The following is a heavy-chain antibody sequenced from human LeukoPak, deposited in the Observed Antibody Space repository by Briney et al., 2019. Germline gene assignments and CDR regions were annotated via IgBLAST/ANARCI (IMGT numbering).Heavy chain of an antibody. V-gene: IGHV4-59*01. CDR1: GGPISGFY. CDR2: IFNSGST. J-gene: IGHJ3*01. Sequence: PSETLSLTCSVSGGPISGFYWSWIRRPPGKGLEWIGYIFNSGSTTYNTSLKSRLTTSIDMSKNQLSLKLTSVTAADTALYYCARGQYNYGLYAFDVWGQGRVVTVSS. D-gene: IGHD5-18*01. CDR3: ARGQYNYGLYAFDV.